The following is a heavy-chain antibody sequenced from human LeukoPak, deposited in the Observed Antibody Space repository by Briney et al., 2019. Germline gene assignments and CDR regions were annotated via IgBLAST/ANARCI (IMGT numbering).Heavy chain of an antibody. V-gene: IGHV3-74*01. CDR3: ARDTYGDYTFDY. J-gene: IGHJ4*02. CDR1: GFTFSTYC. Sequence: GGSLRLSCAASGFTFSTYCMHWVRQAPGKGPMWVSRICPDGTVTNYADSVKARFIISRDNARNTVYLQMNSLRVEDTAVYYCARDTYGDYTFDYWGQGTLVTVSS. CDR2: ICPDGTVT. D-gene: IGHD4-17*01.